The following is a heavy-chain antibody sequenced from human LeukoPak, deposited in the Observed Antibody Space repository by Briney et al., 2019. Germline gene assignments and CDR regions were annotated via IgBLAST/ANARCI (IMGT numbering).Heavy chain of an antibody. CDR1: GYTFTSNY. V-gene: IGHV1-2*02. D-gene: IGHD3-10*01. Sequence: ASVKVSCMASGYTFTSNYIHWVRQAPGQGLEWMGWINPNDGGTRYAQNFQGRVTMTRDRSGSTAYMELSGLTSDDTAVYYCARDLKDDGFGAEGSLDYWGQGALVTVSS. CDR2: INPNDGGT. J-gene: IGHJ4*02. CDR3: ARDLKDDGFGAEGSLDY.